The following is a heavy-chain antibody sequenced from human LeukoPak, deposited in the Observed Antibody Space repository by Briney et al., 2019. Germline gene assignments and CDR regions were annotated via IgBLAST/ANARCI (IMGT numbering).Heavy chain of an antibody. CDR3: ARVRRDGYNYYFDY. V-gene: IGHV1-18*01. D-gene: IGHD5-24*01. J-gene: IGHJ4*02. Sequence: ASVKVSCKASGYTFTSYGISWVRQAPGQGLEWMGWITAYNDNTYYAQKLQGRVTMTTDTSTSTAYMELSSLRSEDTAVYYCARVRRDGYNYYFDYWGQGTLVTVSS. CDR2: ITAYNDNT. CDR1: GYTFTSYG.